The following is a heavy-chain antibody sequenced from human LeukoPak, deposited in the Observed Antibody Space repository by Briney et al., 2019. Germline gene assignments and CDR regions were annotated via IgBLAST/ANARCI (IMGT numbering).Heavy chain of an antibody. Sequence: ASVKVSCKASGYTFTGYYMHWVRQAPGQGLEWMGWINPNSGGTNYAQKFQGWVTMTRDTSISTAYMELSRLRSDDTAVYYCARGLGSWEYSSSWYVHYYYGMDVWGQGTTVTVSS. J-gene: IGHJ6*02. CDR3: ARGLGSWEYSSSWYVHYYYGMDV. V-gene: IGHV1-2*04. CDR1: GYTFTGYY. CDR2: INPNSGGT. D-gene: IGHD6-13*01.